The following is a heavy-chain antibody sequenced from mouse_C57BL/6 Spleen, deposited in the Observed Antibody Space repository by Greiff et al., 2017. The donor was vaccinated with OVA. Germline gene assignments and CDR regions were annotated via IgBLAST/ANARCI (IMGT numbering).Heavy chain of an antibody. CDR1: GFTFSSYG. CDR2: ISSGGSYT. V-gene: IGHV5-6*01. J-gene: IGHJ3*01. D-gene: IGHD2-2*01. Sequence: EVKLVESGGDLVKPGGSLKLSCAASGFTFSSYGMSWVRQTPDKRLEWVATISSGGSYTYYPDSVKGRFTISRDNAKNTQYRQMSSLKSEDTAMYYCAGHEISTMVTTFAYWGQGTLVTVSA. CDR3: AGHEISTMVTTFAY.